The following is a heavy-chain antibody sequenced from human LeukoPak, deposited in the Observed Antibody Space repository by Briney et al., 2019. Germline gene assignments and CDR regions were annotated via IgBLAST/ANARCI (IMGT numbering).Heavy chain of an antibody. D-gene: IGHD3-10*01. CDR3: ARIPGRAPDY. CDR1: GDSISGYY. Sequence: SETLSLTCFVSGDSISGYYLSWIRQSPGQGLEWLGYIHSGGSTIYNPSLESRVAMSVDTPSNQFSLTLTSVTAADTALYYCARIPGRAPDYWGQGMLVTVSS. CDR2: IHSGGST. J-gene: IGHJ4*02. V-gene: IGHV4-59*08.